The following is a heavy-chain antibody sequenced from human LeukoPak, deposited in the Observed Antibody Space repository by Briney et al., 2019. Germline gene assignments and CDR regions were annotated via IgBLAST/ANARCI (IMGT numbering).Heavy chain of an antibody. D-gene: IGHD1-1*01. Sequence: GESLKISCESSVYSFTSYSICCVREMPGKGLEWMWIIYTGDSDSRYSPSFQGQVTTSADKSISTASLQWSSLKASDTAMYYYARIGRTCDAFDIWGQGTMVTVSS. CDR3: ARIGRTCDAFDI. J-gene: IGHJ3*02. V-gene: IGHV5-51*01. CDR2: IYTGDSDS. CDR1: VYSFTSYS.